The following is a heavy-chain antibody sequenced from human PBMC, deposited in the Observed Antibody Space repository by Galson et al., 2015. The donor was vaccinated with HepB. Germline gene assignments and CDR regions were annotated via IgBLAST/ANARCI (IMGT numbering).Heavy chain of an antibody. Sequence: SLRLSCAASGFTFSSYAMSWVRQAPGKGLEWVSAISGSGGSTYYADSVKGRFTISRDNSKNTPYLQMNSLRAEDTAVYYCAKGSLRAYDYGDYYYYYGMDVWGQGTTVTVSS. CDR2: ISGSGGST. D-gene: IGHD4-17*01. CDR1: GFTFSSYA. J-gene: IGHJ6*02. CDR3: AKGSLRAYDYGDYYYYYGMDV. V-gene: IGHV3-23*01.